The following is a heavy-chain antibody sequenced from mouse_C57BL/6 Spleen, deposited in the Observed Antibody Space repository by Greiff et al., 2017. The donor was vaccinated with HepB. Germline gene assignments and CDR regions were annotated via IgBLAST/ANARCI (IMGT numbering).Heavy chain of an antibody. D-gene: IGHD1-1*01. CDR2: IYPGDGDT. J-gene: IGHJ2*01. CDR1: GYAFSSSW. V-gene: IGHV1-82*01. Sequence: QVQLKESGPELVKPGASVKISCKASGYAFSSSWMNWVKQRPGKGLEWIGRIYPGDGDTNYNGKFKGKATLTADKSSSTAYMQLSSLTSEDSAVYFCARWVDYYGSSYDYWGQGTTLTVSS. CDR3: ARWVDYYGSSYDY.